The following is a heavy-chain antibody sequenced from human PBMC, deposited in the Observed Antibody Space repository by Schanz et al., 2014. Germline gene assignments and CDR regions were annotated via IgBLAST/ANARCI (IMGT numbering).Heavy chain of an antibody. CDR3: AKDRVHGYSYGVIFDS. V-gene: IGHV3-23*04. J-gene: IGHJ4*02. CDR2: ISSSESWT. CDR1: GLSLSNYA. D-gene: IGHD5-18*01. Sequence: EVQLVESGGGLVQPGGSLRLSCAASGFSASGLSLSNYAMSWVRQAPGGGLEWLSSISSSESWTSYADSVKGRYTISRDNSKNTLYLQMNSLRVEDTAVYYCAKDRVHGYSYGVIFDSWGQGTLVTVSS.